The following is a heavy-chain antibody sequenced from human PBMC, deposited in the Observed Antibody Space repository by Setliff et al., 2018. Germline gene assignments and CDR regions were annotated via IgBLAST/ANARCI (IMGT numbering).Heavy chain of an antibody. CDR2: RYYSGHT. CDR3: ARHLLAGDSSFDY. CDR1: GGSFSGYY. D-gene: IGHD6-19*01. Sequence: SETLSLTCAVCGGSFSGYYWGWIRQPPGKGLEWIGSRYYSGHTYYNPSLKSRVAMSVDKAKNQFSLKLPSVTAADTAVYYCARHLLAGDSSFDYWGQGTLVTVSS. V-gene: IGHV4-39*01. J-gene: IGHJ4*02.